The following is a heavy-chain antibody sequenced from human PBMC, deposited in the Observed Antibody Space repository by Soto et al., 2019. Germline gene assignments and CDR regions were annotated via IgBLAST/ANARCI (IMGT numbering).Heavy chain of an antibody. CDR2: INHSGST. V-gene: IGHV4-34*01. CDR3: ASLGGSGYVFDY. D-gene: IGHD3-22*01. Sequence: SETLSLTCAVYGGSFSGYYWSWIRQPPGKGLEWIGEINHSGSTNYNPSLKSRVTISVDTSKNQFSLKASDTAMYYCASLGGSGYVFDYWGQGTLVTVSS. CDR1: GGSFSGYY. J-gene: IGHJ4*02.